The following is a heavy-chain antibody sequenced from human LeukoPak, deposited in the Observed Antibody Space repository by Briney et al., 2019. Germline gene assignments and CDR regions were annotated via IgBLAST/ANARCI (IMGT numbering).Heavy chain of an antibody. CDR3: ATLALNSPSSSWVEPDYYYGMDV. V-gene: IGHV1-24*01. J-gene: IGHJ6*02. D-gene: IGHD6-13*01. CDR2: FDPEDGET. Sequence: ASVKVSCKVSGYTLTELSMHWVRQAPGKGLEWMGGFDPEDGETIYAQKFQGRVTMTEDTSTDTAYMELSSLRSEDTAVYYCATLALNSPSSSWVEPDYYYGMDVWGQGTTVTVSS. CDR1: GYTLTELS.